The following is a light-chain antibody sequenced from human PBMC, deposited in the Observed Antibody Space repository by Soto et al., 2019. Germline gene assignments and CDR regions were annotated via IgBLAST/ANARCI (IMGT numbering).Light chain of an antibody. V-gene: IGKV1-9*01. CDR1: QGISSY. CDR2: AAS. J-gene: IGKJ4*01. CDR3: QQLNSYPFT. Sequence: DIQLTQSPSFLSASVGDRVTITCRASQGISSYLAWYQQKPGKAPKLLIYAASTLQSGVPSSFSGSGSGTEFTLTISSLQPEDFATYYGQQLNSYPFTFGGGTKVEIK.